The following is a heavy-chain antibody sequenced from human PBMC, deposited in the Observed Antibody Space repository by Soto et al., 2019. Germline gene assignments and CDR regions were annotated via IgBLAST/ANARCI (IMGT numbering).Heavy chain of an antibody. CDR2: INHSGRT. CDR1: GGSFSGYY. J-gene: IGHJ6*02. V-gene: IGHV4-34*01. Sequence: QVQLQQWGAGLLKPSETLSLTCAVYGGSFSGYYWSWIRQPTGKGLEWIGEINHSGRTNYNPSLKSRVTISVDTSKNQFSLKLSSVTAADTAVYYCARGVYCSSTSCYWGMDVWGQGTAVTVSS. CDR3: ARGVYCSSTSCYWGMDV. D-gene: IGHD2-2*01.